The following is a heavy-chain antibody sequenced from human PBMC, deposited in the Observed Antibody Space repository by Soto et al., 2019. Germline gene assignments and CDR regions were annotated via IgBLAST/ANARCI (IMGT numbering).Heavy chain of an antibody. V-gene: IGHV3-23*01. CDR2: VTGSRSNI. Sequence: GGSLRLSCAGSGFIFSSYAMSWVRQAPGKGLEWVSTVTGSRSNIYYTDSVKGRFTISRDNSKNTLYLQMNSLRAEDTAVYYCAKSWTTVVRNAFDYWGQGTLVTV. D-gene: IGHD4-17*01. CDR3: AKSWTTVVRNAFDY. J-gene: IGHJ4*02. CDR1: GFIFSSYA.